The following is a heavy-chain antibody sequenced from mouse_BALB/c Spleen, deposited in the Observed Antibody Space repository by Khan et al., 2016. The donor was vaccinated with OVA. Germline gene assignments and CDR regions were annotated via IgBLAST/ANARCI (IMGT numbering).Heavy chain of an antibody. D-gene: IGHD2-2*01. CDR2: IDPFSGDT. CDR1: GYSFTTYY. CDR3: TRHGYVAWFTY. V-gene: IGHV1S135*01. Sequence: VQLQQSGPELMKPGASVKISCKASGYSFTTYYIHWVLQSHGKSLDWIGYIDPFSGDTTYNQKFKGKATLTVDKSSSTAYIHLNNLTSEDSAVYYGTRHGYVAWFTYWGQGTLVTVSA. J-gene: IGHJ3*01.